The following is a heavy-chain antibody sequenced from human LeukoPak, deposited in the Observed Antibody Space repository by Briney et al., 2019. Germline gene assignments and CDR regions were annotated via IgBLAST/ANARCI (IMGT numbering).Heavy chain of an antibody. CDR3: ARINMGAFDI. V-gene: IGHV4-39*07. CDR2: IYTSGST. J-gene: IGHJ3*02. Sequence: SETLSLTCTVSGGSISSSSYYWGWIRQPPGKGLEWIGRIYTSGSTNYNPSLKSRVTISVDTSKNQISLKLSSVTAADTAVYYCARINMGAFDIWGQGTMVTVSS. CDR1: GGSISSSSYY.